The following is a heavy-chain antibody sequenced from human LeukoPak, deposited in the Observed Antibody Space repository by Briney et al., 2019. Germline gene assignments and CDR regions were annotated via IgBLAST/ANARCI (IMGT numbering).Heavy chain of an antibody. V-gene: IGHV3-7*01. CDR1: GFTFSTYG. CDR3: ARYLRFAILKNIVVVVAAKGGGDY. Sequence: GGSLRLSSAASGFTFSTYGMNWVRQAPGKGLEWVANIKQDGSEKYYVDSVKGRFTISRDNAKNSLYLQMNSLRAEDTAVYYCARYLRFAILKNIVVVVAAKGGGDYWGQGTLVTVSS. J-gene: IGHJ4*02. CDR2: IKQDGSEK. D-gene: IGHD2-15*01.